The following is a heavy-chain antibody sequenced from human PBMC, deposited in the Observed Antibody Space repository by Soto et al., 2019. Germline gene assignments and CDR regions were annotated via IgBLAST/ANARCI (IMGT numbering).Heavy chain of an antibody. D-gene: IGHD3-9*01. V-gene: IGHV3-11*05. J-gene: IGHJ4*02. Sequence: GGSLRLSCAASGFTFSDYYMSWIRQAPGKGLEWVSYISSSSSYTNYADSVKGRFTISRDNAKNSLYLQMNSLRVEDTAVYYCARGGDILTGYYTLDYWGQGTLVTVSS. CDR1: GFTFSDYY. CDR3: ARGGDILTGYYTLDY. CDR2: ISSSSSYT.